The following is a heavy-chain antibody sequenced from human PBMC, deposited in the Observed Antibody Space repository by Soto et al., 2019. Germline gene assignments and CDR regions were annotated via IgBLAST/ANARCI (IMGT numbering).Heavy chain of an antibody. J-gene: IGHJ4*02. D-gene: IGHD3-9*01. CDR2: ISSSGYST. CDR3: AKGGATYGLLTHDY. V-gene: IGHV3-23*01. Sequence: EVQLLESGGDLVQPGVSRRLSCAASGFTFNNYAMSWVRQAPGKGLEWVSAISSSGYSTYYADSVKGRFTISRDNSRNTVYLQMNNLRADDTAVYYCAKGGATYGLLTHDYWGQGTLVTVSS. CDR1: GFTFNNYA.